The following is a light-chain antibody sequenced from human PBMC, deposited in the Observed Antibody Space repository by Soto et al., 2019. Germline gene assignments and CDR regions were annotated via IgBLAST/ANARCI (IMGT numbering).Light chain of an antibody. Sequence: EMVMTQSPVTLSFSPGERATLSCMSSQSVSSYLAWYQQKPGQAPRLLIYDASNRATGIPARFSGSGSGTDFTLTISSLEPEDFAVYYCQQRSNWPPGFTFGPGTKVDIK. J-gene: IGKJ3*01. V-gene: IGKV3-11*01. CDR2: DAS. CDR3: QQRSNWPPGFT. CDR1: QSVSSY.